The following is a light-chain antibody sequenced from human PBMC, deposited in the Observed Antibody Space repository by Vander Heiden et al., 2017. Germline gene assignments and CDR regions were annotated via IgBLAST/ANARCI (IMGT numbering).Light chain of an antibody. CDR3: QQDSNFPPT. CDR2: DAS. J-gene: IGKJ2*01. CDR1: QNVRSD. Sequence: EIVMTHSPATLSVSPGESATLSCRPSQNVRSDLAWYQQKPGQAPRLLIYDASTRAPGIPARFSGRGSGTDFTLTIISLQSEDFVIYFCQQDSNFPPTFGQGTKLEI. V-gene: IGKV3-15*01.